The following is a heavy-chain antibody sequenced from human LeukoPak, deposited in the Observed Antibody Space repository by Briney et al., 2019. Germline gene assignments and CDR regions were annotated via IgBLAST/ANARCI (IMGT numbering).Heavy chain of an antibody. CDR1: GGSFSGYY. V-gene: IGHV4-34*01. J-gene: IGHJ6*02. CDR2: INHSGST. Sequence: PSETLSLTCAVYGGSFSGYYWSWIRQPPGKELEWIGEINHSGSTNYNPSLKSRVTISVDTSKNQFSLRLSSVTAADTAVYYCARALADLNYYYYGMDVWGQGTTVTVSS. CDR3: ARALADLNYYYYGMDV.